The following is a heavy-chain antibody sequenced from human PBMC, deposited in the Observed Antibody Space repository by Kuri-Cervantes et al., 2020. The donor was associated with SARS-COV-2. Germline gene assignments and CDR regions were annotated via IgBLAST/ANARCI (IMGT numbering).Heavy chain of an antibody. CDR1: GFTFSSYS. V-gene: IGHV3-21*01. J-gene: IGHJ6*03. D-gene: IGHD6-6*01. CDR3: ARGENSSSECYYYYMDL. Sequence: GESLKISCASSGFTFSSYSMNWVRPAPGKGLEWVSSISSSSSYTYYTDSVKGRSTISRDNAKNSLYLQMNILRAEDTAVYYCARGENSSSECYYYYMDLWGKGTMVTVSS. CDR2: ISSSSSYT.